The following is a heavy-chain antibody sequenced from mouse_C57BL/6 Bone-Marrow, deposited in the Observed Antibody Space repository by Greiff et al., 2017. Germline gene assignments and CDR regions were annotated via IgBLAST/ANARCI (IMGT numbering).Heavy chain of an antibody. CDR3: ARELRTYCDY. CDR1: GFTFSSYA. Sequence: EVQLVESGGGLVKPGGSLKLSCAASGFTFSSYAMSWVRQTPGQRLEWVATISAGGSSTYYPDHVKGRFTISRDTAKNNLYLQMSRLKSEDTAMYYCARELRTYCDYWGQGTTLTVSS. CDR2: ISAGGSST. J-gene: IGHJ2*01. V-gene: IGHV5-4*01. D-gene: IGHD1-1*01.